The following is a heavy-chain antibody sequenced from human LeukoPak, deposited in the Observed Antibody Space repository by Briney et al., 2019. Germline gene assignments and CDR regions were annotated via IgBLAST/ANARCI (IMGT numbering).Heavy chain of an antibody. CDR1: GYSFTSYW. D-gene: IGHD2-2*01. J-gene: IGHJ6*03. Sequence: GESLKISCKGSGYSFTSYWIGWVRQMPGKGLEWMGIIYPGDSHTRYSPSFQGQVTISADKSISTAYLQWGSLKASDTATYYCARPALYCSSTVCPPYMDVWGKGTTVTVSS. CDR2: IYPGDSHT. CDR3: ARPALYCSSTVCPPYMDV. V-gene: IGHV5-51*01.